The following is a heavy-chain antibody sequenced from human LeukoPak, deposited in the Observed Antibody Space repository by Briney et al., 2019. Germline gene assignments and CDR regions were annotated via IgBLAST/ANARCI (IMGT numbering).Heavy chain of an antibody. V-gene: IGHV1-69*11. J-gene: IGHJ4*02. CDR2: IIPILGTA. CDR3: AREKGYSGYDWDFDY. CDR1: GGTFSSYA. Sequence: SVKVSCKASGGTFSSYAISWVRQAPGQGLEWMGRIIPILGTANYAQKFQGRVTITTDESTSTAYMEPSSLRSEDTAVYYCAREKGYSGYDWDFDYWGQGTLVTVSS. D-gene: IGHD5-12*01.